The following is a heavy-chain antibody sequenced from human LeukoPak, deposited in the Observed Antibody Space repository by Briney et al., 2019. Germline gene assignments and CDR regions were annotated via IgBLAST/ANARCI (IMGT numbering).Heavy chain of an antibody. J-gene: IGHJ6*02. V-gene: IGHV4-34*01. D-gene: IGHD4-11*01. Sequence: SETLSLTCAVYGGSFSGYYWSWIRQPPGKGLEWIGEINHSGSTNYNPSLKSRVTISVDTSKNQFSLKLRSVTAADTAVCYCARAGPSNPYYYGMDVWGQGTTVTVSS. CDR2: INHSGST. CDR1: GGSFSGYY. CDR3: ARAGPSNPYYYGMDV.